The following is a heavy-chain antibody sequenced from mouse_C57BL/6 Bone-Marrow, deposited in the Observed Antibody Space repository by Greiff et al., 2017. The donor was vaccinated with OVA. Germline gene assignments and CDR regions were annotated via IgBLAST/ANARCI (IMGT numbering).Heavy chain of an antibody. V-gene: IGHV1-76*01. CDR2: IYPGSGNT. CDR3: ARWDNWYYFDY. J-gene: IGHJ2*01. CDR1: GYTFTDYY. D-gene: IGHD4-1*01. Sequence: QVQLQQSGAELVRPGASVKLSCKASGYTFTDYYINWVKQRPGQGLEWIARIYPGSGNTYYNEKFKGKATLTAEKSSSTAYMQLSSLTSEDSAVYFCARWDNWYYFDYWGQGTTLTVSS.